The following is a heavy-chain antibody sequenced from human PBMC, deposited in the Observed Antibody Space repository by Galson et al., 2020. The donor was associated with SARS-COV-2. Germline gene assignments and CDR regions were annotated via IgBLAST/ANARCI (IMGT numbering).Heavy chain of an antibody. CDR1: GDNVSSDRAA. CDR3: ARDPSDWTFFDY. D-gene: IGHD1-1*01. CDR2: TYYRSKRNN. V-gene: IGHV6-1*01. Sequence: SQTLSLTCAISGDNVSSDRAAWNWIRQYPSRGLEWLGRTYYRSKRNNDYAVSMRGRLIINPDTSENQFSLQLDSVTPEDTAVYYCARDPSDWTFFDYWGQGTLVTGSS. J-gene: IGHJ4*02.